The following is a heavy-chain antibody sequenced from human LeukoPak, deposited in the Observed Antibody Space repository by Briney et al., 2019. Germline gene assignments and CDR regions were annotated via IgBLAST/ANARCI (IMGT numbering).Heavy chain of an antibody. CDR3: ARGIVVVPADPGDYFDY. J-gene: IGHJ4*02. D-gene: IGHD2-2*01. Sequence: ASVKLSCKASGYTFTSYGISWVRQGPAQGIEWMGWISAYNGNTNYAQKLQGRVTMTTDTSTSTAYMELRSLRSDDTAVYYCARGIVVVPADPGDYFDYWGQGTLVAVSS. CDR2: ISAYNGNT. V-gene: IGHV1-18*04. CDR1: GYTFTSYG.